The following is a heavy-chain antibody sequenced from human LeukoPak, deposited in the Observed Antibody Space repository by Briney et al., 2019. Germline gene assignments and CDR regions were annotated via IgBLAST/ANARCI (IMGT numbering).Heavy chain of an antibody. V-gene: IGHV4-39*01. Sequence: SETLSLTCTVSGGSNSSSPYYWGWIRQPPGKGLEWIGTIYYRRSTYSNPSLNSRVTISLDTSKNQFSLRLRSVTAADTALYYCARHYLSDGILSTFDPWGQGTLVTVSS. CDR2: IYYRRST. J-gene: IGHJ5*02. CDR3: ARHYLSDGILSTFDP. CDR1: GGSNSSSPYY. D-gene: IGHD2-2*01.